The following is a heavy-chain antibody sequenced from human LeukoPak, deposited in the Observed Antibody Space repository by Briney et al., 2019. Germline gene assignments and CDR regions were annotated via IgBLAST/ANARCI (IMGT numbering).Heavy chain of an antibody. CDR1: GYSSSTGYY. CDR3: ARGLGYCSGGNCYSADPSFHY. J-gene: IGHJ4*02. Sequence: SETLSLTCPVSGYSSSTGYYWGWIRQPPGKGLEWIGSIYHSGSTYYNPSLKSRVTISADTSENQFSLNLTSVTAADTAVYYCARGLGYCSGGNCYSADPSFHYWGQGTLVTVSS. D-gene: IGHD2-15*01. V-gene: IGHV4-38-2*01. CDR2: IYHSGST.